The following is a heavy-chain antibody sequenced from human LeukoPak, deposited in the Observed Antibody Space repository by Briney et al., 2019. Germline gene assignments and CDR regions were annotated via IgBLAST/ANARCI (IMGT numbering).Heavy chain of an antibody. CDR2: IYYTWNT. V-gene: IGHV4-59*08. CDR1: GGSISSYY. CDR3: ARHYDFFDV. Sequence: ETLSLTCTVSGGSISSYYWSWIRQPPGKGLEWIGYIYYTWNTNYNPSLKGRVTISVDTSKNQFSLKLSSVTAADTAVYYCARHYDFFDVWGRGTLVTVSS. D-gene: IGHD3-3*01. J-gene: IGHJ2*01.